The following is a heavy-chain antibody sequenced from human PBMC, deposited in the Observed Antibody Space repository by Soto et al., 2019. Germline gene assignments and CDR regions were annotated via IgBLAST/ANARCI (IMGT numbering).Heavy chain of an antibody. CDR1: GYTFTGYD. CDR2: MNPNSGNT. J-gene: IGHJ6*03. D-gene: IGHD6-13*01. V-gene: IGHV1-8*01. CDR3: ARGSYSSSWYFDGYYYYMDV. Sequence: VASVKVSCKASGYTFTGYDINWVRQATGQGLEWMGWMNPNSGNTGYAQKFQGRVTMTRNTSISTAYMELSSLRSEDTAVYYCARGSYSSSWYFDGYYYYMDVWGKGTTVTVSS.